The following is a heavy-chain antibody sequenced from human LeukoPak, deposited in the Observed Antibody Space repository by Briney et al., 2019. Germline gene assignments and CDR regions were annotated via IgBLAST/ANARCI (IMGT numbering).Heavy chain of an antibody. Sequence: GGSLILSCAASGFSFSSYWMHWVRQGTRKGLVWVSRINSDGSSTNYADSVKGRFTISRDNAKNTLYLQMNSLRAEDTAVYYCERGYSSGYRLDYWGQGTLVTVSS. J-gene: IGHJ4*02. V-gene: IGHV3-74*01. D-gene: IGHD3-22*01. CDR2: INSDGSST. CDR3: ERGYSSGYRLDY. CDR1: GFSFSSYW.